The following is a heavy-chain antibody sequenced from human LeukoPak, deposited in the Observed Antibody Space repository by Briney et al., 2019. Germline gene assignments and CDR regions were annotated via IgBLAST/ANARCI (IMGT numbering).Heavy chain of an antibody. CDR2: ISAYNGNT. J-gene: IGHJ4*02. CDR3: ARPWIGSWSYDY. V-gene: IGHV1-18*01. D-gene: IGHD6-13*01. Sequence: ASVKVSCKASGGTFSSYGISWVRQAPGQGLEWMGWISAYNGNTNYAQKLQGRVTMTTDTSTSTAYMELRSLRSDDTAVYYCARPWIGSWSYDYWGQGTLVTVSS. CDR1: GGTFSSYG.